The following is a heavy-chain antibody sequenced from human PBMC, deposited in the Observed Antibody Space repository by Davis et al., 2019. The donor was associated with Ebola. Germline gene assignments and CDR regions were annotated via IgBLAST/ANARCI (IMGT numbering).Heavy chain of an antibody. Sequence: PGGSLRLSCAASGFTFSSYSMNWVRQAPGKGLEWVGRIKSNADSGTSDCAAPVKGRFTISRDDSQNTLYLQMNSLKTEDSAVYFCTSAYGSGPTNRKFDPWGQGTLVTVSS. J-gene: IGHJ5*02. CDR1: GFTFSSYS. CDR3: TSAYGSGPTNRKFDP. D-gene: IGHD3-10*01. CDR2: IKSNADSGTS. V-gene: IGHV3-15*01.